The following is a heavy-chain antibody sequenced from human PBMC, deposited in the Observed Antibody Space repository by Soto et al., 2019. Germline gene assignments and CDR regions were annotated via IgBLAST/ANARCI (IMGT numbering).Heavy chain of an antibody. V-gene: IGHV3-23*01. CDR3: AKLSRRVVVAAYSPFCDY. J-gene: IGHJ4*02. Sequence: EVQLLESGGGLVQPGGSLRLSCAASGFTFSSYAMSWVRQAPGKGLEWVSAISGSGGSTYYADSVKGRFTISRDNSKNTLYLQMNSLRAEDTAVYYCAKLSRRVVVAAYSPFCDYWGQGTLVTVSS. D-gene: IGHD2-15*01. CDR2: ISGSGGST. CDR1: GFTFSSYA.